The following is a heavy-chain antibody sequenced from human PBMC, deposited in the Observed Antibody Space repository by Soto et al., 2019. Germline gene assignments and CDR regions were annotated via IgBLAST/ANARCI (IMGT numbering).Heavy chain of an antibody. J-gene: IGHJ4*02. CDR2: IYYCGSA. CDR3: ARGVHSTNGVWAALAY. Sequence: QVQLQESGPGLVKPSGTLSLTCTVSGGSISTDYWSWIRQPPGKGLEWIGYIYYCGSANYNPSLKSRITISVHTSKKPSSLKLSSVTSADTAVYYCARGVHSTNGVWAALAYWGQGTLVTVSS. V-gene: IGHV4-59*08. CDR1: GGSISTDY. D-gene: IGHD2-8*01.